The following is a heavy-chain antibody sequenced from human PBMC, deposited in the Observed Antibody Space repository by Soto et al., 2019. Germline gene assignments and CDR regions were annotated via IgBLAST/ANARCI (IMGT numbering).Heavy chain of an antibody. Sequence: ASVKVSCKASGYTFTSYGISWVRQAPGQGLEWMGWISAYNGNTNYAQKLQGRVTMTTDTSTSTAYMELRSLRSDDTAVYYCARDRADNAIFGVVRAFDIWGQGTMVTVSS. J-gene: IGHJ3*02. CDR1: GYTFTSYG. CDR2: ISAYNGNT. D-gene: IGHD3-3*01. V-gene: IGHV1-18*01. CDR3: ARDRADNAIFGVVRAFDI.